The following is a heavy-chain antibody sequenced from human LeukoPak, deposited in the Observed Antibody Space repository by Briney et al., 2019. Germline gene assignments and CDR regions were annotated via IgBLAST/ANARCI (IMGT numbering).Heavy chain of an antibody. CDR2: MNPNSGNT. Sequence: ASVKVSCKASGYTFTSYDINWVRQATGQGLEWMGWMNPNSGNTGYAQKFQGRVTMTRNTSISTAYMELSSLRSEDTAVYYCARGGYYYDSSDSNDWFDPWGQGTLVTVSS. D-gene: IGHD3-22*01. V-gene: IGHV1-8*01. CDR1: GYTFTSYD. CDR3: ARGGYYYDSSDSNDWFDP. J-gene: IGHJ5*02.